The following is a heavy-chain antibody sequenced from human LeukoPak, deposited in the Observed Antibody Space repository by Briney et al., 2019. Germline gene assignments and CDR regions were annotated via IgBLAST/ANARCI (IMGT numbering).Heavy chain of an antibody. Sequence: GGSLRLFCAASGFTFSDAWMGCVPRAPGKGVECLGGIRSNTDPGITEFAAHVKGKYTISRDHSKNTPYLQMNILQTQDTARFYCATDSRAWHLFDYWGQGTLVTVSS. V-gene: IGHV3-15*01. CDR1: GFTFSDAW. CDR3: ATDSRAWHLFDY. J-gene: IGHJ4*02. D-gene: IGHD6-19*01. CDR2: IRSNTDPGIT.